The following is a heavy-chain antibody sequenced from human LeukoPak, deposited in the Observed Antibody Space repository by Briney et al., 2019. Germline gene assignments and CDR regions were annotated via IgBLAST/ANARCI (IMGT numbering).Heavy chain of an antibody. Sequence: ASVKASCKASGYTFTTYFIHWVRQAPGQGLEWMGMINPSVGSTTCAQKFQGRVTMTRDTSTSTVYMELSSLRSEDTAVYYCARDLDSSSWYIEYWGQGTLVTVSS. V-gene: IGHV1-46*01. CDR1: GYTFTTYF. CDR2: INPSVGST. D-gene: IGHD6-13*01. CDR3: ARDLDSSSWYIEY. J-gene: IGHJ4*02.